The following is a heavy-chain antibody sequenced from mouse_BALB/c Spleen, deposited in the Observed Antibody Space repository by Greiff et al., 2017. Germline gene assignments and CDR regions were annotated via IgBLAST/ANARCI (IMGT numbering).Heavy chain of an antibody. CDR1: GFAFSSYD. CDR3: AGSSSYYFDY. J-gene: IGHJ2*01. CDR2: ISSGGGST. Sequence: EVKLVESGGGLVKPGGSLKLSCAASGFAFSSYDMSWVRQTPEKRLEWVAYISSGGGSTYYPDTVKGRFTISRDNAKNTLYLQMSSLKSEDTAMYYCAGSSSYYFDYWGQGTTLTVSS. V-gene: IGHV5-12-1*01. D-gene: IGHD1-1*01.